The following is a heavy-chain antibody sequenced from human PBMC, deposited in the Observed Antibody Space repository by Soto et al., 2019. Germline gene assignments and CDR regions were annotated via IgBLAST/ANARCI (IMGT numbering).Heavy chain of an antibody. CDR3: AREEWSDYYDSSGYIPAAVDY. J-gene: IGHJ4*02. D-gene: IGHD3-22*01. V-gene: IGHV3-30-3*01. CDR1: GFTFSSYA. CDR2: ISYDGSNK. Sequence: GGSLRLSCAASGFTFSSYAMHWVRQAPGKGLEWVAVISYDGSNKYYADSVKGRFTISRDNSKNTLYLQMNSLRAEDTAVYYCAREEWSDYYDSSGYIPAAVDYWGQGTLVTVSS.